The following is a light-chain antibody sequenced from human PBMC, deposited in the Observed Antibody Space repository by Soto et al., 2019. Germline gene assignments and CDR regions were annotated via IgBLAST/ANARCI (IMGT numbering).Light chain of an antibody. CDR2: GAS. CDR1: QSVSSY. V-gene: IGKV3-20*01. CDR3: QQYGSSTWT. Sequence: EMVLTQSPGTLSLSLGERATLSCRASQSVSSYLAWYQQKPGQAPRLLIYGASSRATGIPDRFSGSGSGTDFTLTISRLEPEDFAVYYCQQYGSSTWTFGQGTKVDI. J-gene: IGKJ1*01.